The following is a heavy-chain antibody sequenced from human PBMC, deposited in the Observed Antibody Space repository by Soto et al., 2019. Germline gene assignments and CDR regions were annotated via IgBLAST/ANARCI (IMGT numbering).Heavy chain of an antibody. CDR3: ARRSIAVAGVPYYFDY. CDR2: IYYSGST. V-gene: IGHV4-59*08. D-gene: IGHD6-19*01. CDR1: GGSMSSYY. Sequence: SETLSLTCIVSGGSMSSYYWSWIRQPPGKGLEWIGYIYYSGSTNYNPSLKSRVTISVDTSKNQFSLKLSSVTAADTAVYYCARRSIAVAGVPYYFDYWGQGTLVNVSS. J-gene: IGHJ4*02.